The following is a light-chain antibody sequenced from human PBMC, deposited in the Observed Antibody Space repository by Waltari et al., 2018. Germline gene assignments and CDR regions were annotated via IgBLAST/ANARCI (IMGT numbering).Light chain of an antibody. CDR2: GTS. V-gene: IGLV1-40*01. J-gene: IGLJ2*01. Sequence: QSVLTQPPSVSGAPGQRVSISCTGSGSNPGAGYEVHWYQQHPGKAPKLLIYGTSTRPPGVPDRFFGSQSGTSASLAITALQAEDEAEYYCQSYDTSLSVVFGGGTKLTVL. CDR3: QSYDTSLSVV. CDR1: GSNPGAGYE.